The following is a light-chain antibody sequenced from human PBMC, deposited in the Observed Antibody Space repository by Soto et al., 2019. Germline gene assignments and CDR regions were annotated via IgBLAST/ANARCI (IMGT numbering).Light chain of an antibody. CDR3: QQYYTTPQT. J-gene: IGKJ2*01. V-gene: IGKV4-1*01. CDR1: QSLLYGGNDRNY. Sequence: DIVMTQSPDSLAVSLGESATIDCKSSQSLLYGGNDRNYLAWYQHKPGQSPKLIMYWASTREAGVPDRFSGSGSGTHFTLTISSLQAEDVAVYYCQQYYTTPQTFGQGTKLEIK. CDR2: WAS.